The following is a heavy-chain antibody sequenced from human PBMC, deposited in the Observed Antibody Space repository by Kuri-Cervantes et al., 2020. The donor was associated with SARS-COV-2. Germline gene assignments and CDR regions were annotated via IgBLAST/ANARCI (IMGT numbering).Heavy chain of an antibody. D-gene: IGHD1-26*01. CDR2: IGSSSSYI. J-gene: IGHJ4*02. CDR3: LRVFSSGSLIDY. CDR1: GFTFSSYS. Sequence: GGSLRLSCAGSGFTFSSYSMNWVRQAPGKGLEWVSCIGSSSSYIYYADSVKGRFTISRDNAKNSLYLQMNSPRAEDTAVYYCLRVFSSGSLIDYWGQGTLVTVSS. V-gene: IGHV3-21*01.